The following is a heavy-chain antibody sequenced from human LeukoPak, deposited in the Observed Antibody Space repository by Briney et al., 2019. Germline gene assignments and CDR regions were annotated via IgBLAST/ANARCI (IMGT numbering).Heavy chain of an antibody. D-gene: IGHD3-22*01. CDR1: GFTFNRYS. CDR2: ISSSSSYI. V-gene: IGHV3-21*04. CDR3: AKAADSSGYLPYYLDY. Sequence: GGSLRLSCAASGFTFNRYSMNWVRQAPGKGLEWVSSISSSSSYIYYADSVKGRFTISRDNAKNSLSLQMNSLRPEDTALYYCAKAADSSGYLPYYLDYWGQGTLVTVSS. J-gene: IGHJ4*02.